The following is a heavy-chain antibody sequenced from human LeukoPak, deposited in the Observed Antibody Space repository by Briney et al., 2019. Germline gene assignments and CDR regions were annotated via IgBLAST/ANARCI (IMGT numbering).Heavy chain of an antibody. CDR1: GSASSAYW. D-gene: IGHD3-3*01. CDR2: INEDATTI. V-gene: IGHV3-74*01. Sequence: GGSLRLSCAASGSASSAYWMHWVRQAPGKGLEWVARINEDATTITYADSVKGRFIISRDNSKKSLYLQMNNVRAEDTAVYYCVRDLIFVWTPGDDFDFWGQGTLVIVSS. CDR3: VRDLIFVWTPGDDFDF. J-gene: IGHJ4*02.